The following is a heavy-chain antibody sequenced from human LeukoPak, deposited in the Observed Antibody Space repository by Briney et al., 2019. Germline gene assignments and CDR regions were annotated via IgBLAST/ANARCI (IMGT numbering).Heavy chain of an antibody. J-gene: IGHJ4*02. CDR2: INPNSGGT. CDR3: VNTYPRGPS. Sequence: ASVKVSCKASGYTFTDYHRHWVRQAPGQGLEWMGCINPNSGGTDYAQKFQGRVTMTKDTSISTAYLEVTGLKSDDTAVFYCVNTYPRGPSWGQGTLVTVSS. D-gene: IGHD5-12*01. V-gene: IGHV1-2*02. CDR1: GYTFTDYH.